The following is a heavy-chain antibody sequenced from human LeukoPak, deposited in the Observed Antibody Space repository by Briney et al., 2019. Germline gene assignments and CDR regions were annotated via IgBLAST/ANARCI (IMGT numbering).Heavy chain of an antibody. J-gene: IGHJ4*02. CDR1: GFTFDDYA. D-gene: IGHD3-22*01. CDR3: AKDWGAYHDSSGFYSGDFDY. Sequence: PGGSLRLSCAASGFTFDDYAMHWVRQAPGKGLEWVSLISGDGGSTYYADSVKGRFTISRDNSKNSLYLQMNSLRTEDTALYYCAKDWGAYHDSSGFYSGDFDYWGQGTLVTVSS. V-gene: IGHV3-43*02. CDR2: ISGDGGST.